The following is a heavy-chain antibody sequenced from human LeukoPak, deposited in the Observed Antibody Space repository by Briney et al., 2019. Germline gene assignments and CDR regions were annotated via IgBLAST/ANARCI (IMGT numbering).Heavy chain of an antibody. Sequence: PGGSLRLSCAASGFTFSSYAMSWVRQAPGKGLEWVSAISGSGGTTYYADSVKGRFTISRDNSKNTLYLQMSSLRAEDTAVYYCAKRIPNYYGMDVWGQGTTVTVSS. V-gene: IGHV3-23*01. CDR1: GFTFSSYA. D-gene: IGHD2-15*01. CDR3: AKRIPNYYGMDV. J-gene: IGHJ6*02. CDR2: ISGSGGTT.